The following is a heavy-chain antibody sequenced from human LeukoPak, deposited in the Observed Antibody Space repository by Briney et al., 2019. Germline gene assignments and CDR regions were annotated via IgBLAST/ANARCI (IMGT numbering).Heavy chain of an antibody. J-gene: IGHJ5*02. V-gene: IGHV4-39*07. Sequence: KSSETLSLTCTVSGGSISSSSYYWGWIRQPPGKGLEWIGSIYYSGYTYYNPSLKSRVTISVDTSKNQFSLKLSSVTAADTAVYYCARSDIVVVPAALFYNWFDPWGQGTLVTVSS. D-gene: IGHD2-2*01. CDR3: ARSDIVVVPAALFYNWFDP. CDR1: GGSISSSSYY. CDR2: IYYSGYT.